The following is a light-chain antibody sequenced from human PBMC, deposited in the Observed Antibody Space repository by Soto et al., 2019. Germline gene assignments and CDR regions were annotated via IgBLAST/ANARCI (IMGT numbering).Light chain of an antibody. CDR2: DNN. V-gene: IGLV1-51*01. Sequence: QSVLTQPPSVSAAPGQKVTISCSGSSSNIGNNYVSWYQQLPGTAPKLLIYDNNKRPSGIPDRFSGSKSGTSATLGITGLQTGDEADYYCGAWDNNLSAGVFGSGTKLTVL. CDR3: GAWDNNLSAGV. J-gene: IGLJ1*01. CDR1: SSNIGNNY.